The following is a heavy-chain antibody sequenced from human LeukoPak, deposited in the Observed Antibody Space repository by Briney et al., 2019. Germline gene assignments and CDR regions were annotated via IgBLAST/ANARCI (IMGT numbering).Heavy chain of an antibody. J-gene: IGHJ1*01. CDR1: GGSISSGDYY. Sequence: PSQTLSLTCTVSGGSISSGDYYWSWIRQPPGKGLEWIGYIYYSGSTYYNPSLKSRVTILVDTSENQFSLRLSSVTAADTAVYYCARTSRTGEPEYFQHWGQGTLVTVSS. D-gene: IGHD2-8*02. V-gene: IGHV4-30-4*01. CDR3: ARTSRTGEPEYFQH. CDR2: IYYSGST.